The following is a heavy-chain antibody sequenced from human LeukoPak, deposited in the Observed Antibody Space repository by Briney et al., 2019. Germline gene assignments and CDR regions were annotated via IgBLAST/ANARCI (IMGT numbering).Heavy chain of an antibody. CDR1: GFTFNNYA. CDR2: ISGSGGST. V-gene: IGHV3-23*01. CDR3: ASETMVQGSMDV. J-gene: IGHJ6*02. Sequence: TGGSLRLSCAASGFTFNNYAMNWVRQAPGKGLEWVSAISGSGGSTYYADSVKGRFTISRDNSKNTLYLQMNSLRAEDTAVYYCASETMVQGSMDVWGQGTTVTVSS. D-gene: IGHD3-10*01.